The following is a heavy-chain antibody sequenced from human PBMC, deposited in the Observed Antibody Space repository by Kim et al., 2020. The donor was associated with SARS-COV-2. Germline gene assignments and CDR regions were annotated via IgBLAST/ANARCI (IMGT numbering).Heavy chain of an antibody. CDR2: ISAYNGKT. V-gene: IGHV1-18*01. D-gene: IGHD3-22*01. J-gene: IGHJ4*02. CDR1: GYVFTSFG. Sequence: ASVKVSCKGSGYVFTSFGISWVRQAPAQGLEWMGWISAYNGKTNYTQKFQDRITLTTETSTTTAYLELRGLRPDDTAMYYCAREYHFDSSGLGRFWGQGTSVTVSS. CDR3: AREYHFDSSGLGRF.